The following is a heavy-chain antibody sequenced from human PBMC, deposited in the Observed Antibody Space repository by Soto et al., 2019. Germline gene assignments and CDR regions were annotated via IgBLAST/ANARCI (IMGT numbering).Heavy chain of an antibody. Sequence: GGSLRLSCAASGFTFSSYGMHWVRQAPGKGLEWVAVISYDGSNKYYADSVKGRFTISRDNSKNTLYLQMNSLRAEDTAVYYCAKALAVYCSSTSCYPYWGQGTLVTVSS. CDR3: AKALAVYCSSTSCYPY. J-gene: IGHJ4*02. CDR2: ISYDGSNK. D-gene: IGHD2-2*01. CDR1: GFTFSSYG. V-gene: IGHV3-30*18.